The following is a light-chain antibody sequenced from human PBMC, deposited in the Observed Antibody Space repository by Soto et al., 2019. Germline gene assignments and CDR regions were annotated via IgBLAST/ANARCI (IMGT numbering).Light chain of an antibody. CDR2: GAS. Sequence: EIVMTQSPATLSLSPGERATLSCRASQSVSSNLAWYQQKPGQAPRLLIYGASTRATGIPARFSGSGSGTEFTLTIRSLHSEDFAVYYCQQYNNWPFLTFGPGPQVDIK. CDR3: QQYNNWPFLT. CDR1: QSVSSN. V-gene: IGKV3-15*01. J-gene: IGKJ3*01.